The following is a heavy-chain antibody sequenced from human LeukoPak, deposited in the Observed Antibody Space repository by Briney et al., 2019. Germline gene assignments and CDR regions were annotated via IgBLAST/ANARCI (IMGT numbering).Heavy chain of an antibody. CDR3: ARDISSSYYYYMDV. J-gene: IGHJ6*03. Sequence: PGGSLRRSCAASGFTFSSYSMNWVRQAPGKGLEWVSSISSSSSYIYYADSVKGRFTISRDNAKNSLYLQMNSLRAEDTAVYYCARDISSSYYYYMDVWGKGTTVTVSS. CDR2: ISSSSSYI. V-gene: IGHV3-21*01. D-gene: IGHD6-6*01. CDR1: GFTFSSYS.